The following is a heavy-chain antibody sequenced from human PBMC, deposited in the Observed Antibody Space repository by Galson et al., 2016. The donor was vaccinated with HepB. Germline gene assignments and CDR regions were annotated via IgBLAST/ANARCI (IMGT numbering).Heavy chain of an antibody. CDR1: GYTFINYG. CDR3: ARESLYCSGGNCYSPLGDY. J-gene: IGHJ4*01. CDR2: ISVDIGNT. V-gene: IGHV1-18*04. Sequence: SVKVSCKASGYTFINYGISWVRQAPGQGLEWMGWISVDIGNTNYAQKLQDGVTMTTDTSTSTAYMELRSLRSDDTAVYYCARESLYCSGGNCYSPLGDYWGQGTLVTVAS. D-gene: IGHD2-15*01.